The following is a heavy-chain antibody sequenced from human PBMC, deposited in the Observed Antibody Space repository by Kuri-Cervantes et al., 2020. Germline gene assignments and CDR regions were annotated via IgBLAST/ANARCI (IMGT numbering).Heavy chain of an antibody. J-gene: IGHJ2*01. V-gene: IGHV1-3*01. CDR2: SNAGNGNT. CDR3: ARWGPRRITMIGPYWYFDL. CDR1: GYTFTSYA. Sequence: ASVKVSCKASGYTFTSYAMHWVRQAPGQRLEWMGWSNAGNGNTKYSQKFQGRVTITRDTSASTAYMELSRLRSDDTAVYYCARWGPRRITMIGPYWYFDLWGRGTLVTVSS. D-gene: IGHD3-22*01.